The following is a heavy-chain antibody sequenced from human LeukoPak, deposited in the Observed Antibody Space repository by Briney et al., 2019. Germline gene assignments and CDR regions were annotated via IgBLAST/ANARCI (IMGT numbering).Heavy chain of an antibody. J-gene: IGHJ6*04. CDR1: GYTFTSYG. Sequence: ASVKVSCKASGYTFTSYGISWVRQAPGQGLEWMGWISAYNGNTNYAQKLQGRVTMTTDTSTSTAYMELRSLRSDDTAVYYCARAPLIVVVPAAKMDVWGKGTTVTASS. V-gene: IGHV1-18*01. CDR2: ISAYNGNT. CDR3: ARAPLIVVVPAAKMDV. D-gene: IGHD2-2*01.